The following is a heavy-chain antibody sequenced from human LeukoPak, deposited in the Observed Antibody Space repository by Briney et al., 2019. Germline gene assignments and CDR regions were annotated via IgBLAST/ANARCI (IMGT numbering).Heavy chain of an antibody. V-gene: IGHV3-9*01. CDR2: INWKTGNG. D-gene: IGHD5-24*01. Sequence: GGSLRLSCAVSGFNFDDYAMHWVRQAPGRGLEWVSGINWKTGNGIYADSVKGRFTISRDNAKNSLYLQMGSLRAEDTALYYCTRRAARWQFDLWGRGTLLTVSS. CDR1: GFNFDDYA. CDR3: TRRAARWQFDL. J-gene: IGHJ2*01.